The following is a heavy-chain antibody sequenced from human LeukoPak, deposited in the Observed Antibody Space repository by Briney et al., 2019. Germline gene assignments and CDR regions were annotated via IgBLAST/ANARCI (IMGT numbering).Heavy chain of an antibody. Sequence: GGSLRLSCAASGFTFRTYSMTWVRQAPGKGLEWVSYISSSSSYIYYADSVKGRFTISRDNAKNSLYLQMNSLRAEVTAVYYCGRDRSSVVAGIGYWGQGTLVTVSS. D-gene: IGHD6-19*01. CDR3: GRDRSSVVAGIGY. CDR2: ISSSSSYI. CDR1: GFTFRTYS. V-gene: IGHV3-21*01. J-gene: IGHJ4*02.